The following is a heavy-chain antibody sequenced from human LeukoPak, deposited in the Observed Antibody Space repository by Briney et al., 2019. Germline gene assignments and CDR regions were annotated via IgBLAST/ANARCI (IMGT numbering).Heavy chain of an antibody. CDR3: ARDLGGRSGYDPNWFDP. CDR2: INPNSGGT. CDR1: GYTFTGYY. J-gene: IGHJ5*02. D-gene: IGHD5-12*01. V-gene: IGHV1-2*02. Sequence: ASVKVSCKASGYTFTGYYVHWVRQAPGQGLEWMGWINPNSGGTNYAQKFQGRVTMTRDTSISTAYMELSRLRSDDTAVYYCARDLGGRSGYDPNWFDPWGQGTLVTVSS.